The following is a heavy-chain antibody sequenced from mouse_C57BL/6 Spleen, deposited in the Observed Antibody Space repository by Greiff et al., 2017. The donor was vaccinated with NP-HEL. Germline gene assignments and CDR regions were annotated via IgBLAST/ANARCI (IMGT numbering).Heavy chain of an antibody. CDR2: IYPGSGST. Sequence: VQLQQSGAELVKPGASVKMSCKASGYTFTSYWITWVKQRPGQGLEWIGDIYPGSGSTNYNEKFKSKATLTVDTSSSTAYMQLSSLTSEDSAVYYCARSRDFTTLYYAMDYWGQGTSVTVSS. D-gene: IGHD2-12*01. V-gene: IGHV1-55*01. CDR1: GYTFTSYW. CDR3: ARSRDFTTLYYAMDY. J-gene: IGHJ4*01.